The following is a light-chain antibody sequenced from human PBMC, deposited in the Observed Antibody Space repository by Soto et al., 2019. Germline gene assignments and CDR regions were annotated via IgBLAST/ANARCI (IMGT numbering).Light chain of an antibody. CDR1: QSITSNY. CDR2: LAS. Sequence: EIVLTQSPGTLSLSPGERATLSCRASQSITSNYLAWYQQKPGQAPRLLIYLASNRAAGIPDRFSGSGSGADFTLSLNGLEPEDFAVYRCQQYGSSPGTFGQGTKVDIK. V-gene: IGKV3-20*01. J-gene: IGKJ1*01. CDR3: QQYGSSPGT.